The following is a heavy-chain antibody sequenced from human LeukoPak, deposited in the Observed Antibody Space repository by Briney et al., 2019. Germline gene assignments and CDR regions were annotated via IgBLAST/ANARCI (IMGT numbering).Heavy chain of an antibody. CDR3: ATDPSTGYDWFDP. J-gene: IGHJ5*02. CDR1: GFIVSANY. Sequence: GGSLRLSCAASGFIVSANYMSWVRQSPGKGLEWVSVIYTGGSTYYADSVKGRFTISRDNSKNTLYLQMNSLRADDTAVYFCATDPSTGYDWFDPWGQGTLVTVSS. V-gene: IGHV3-53*01. CDR2: IYTGGST. D-gene: IGHD4-11*01.